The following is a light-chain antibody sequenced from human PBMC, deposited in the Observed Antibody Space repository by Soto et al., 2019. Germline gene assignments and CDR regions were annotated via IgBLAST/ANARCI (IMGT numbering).Light chain of an antibody. CDR3: QQYYAAPFA. CDR2: DAS. Sequence: EIVLTQSPGTLSLSPGQRATLSCRASQSVSSRFAWYQQKAGQAPRLLIYDASFRATGITDRFSGSESGTDLTLTISSLEPEDFTVFYCQQYYAAPFAFGGGTKVEI. CDR1: QSVSSRF. J-gene: IGKJ4*01. V-gene: IGKV3-20*01.